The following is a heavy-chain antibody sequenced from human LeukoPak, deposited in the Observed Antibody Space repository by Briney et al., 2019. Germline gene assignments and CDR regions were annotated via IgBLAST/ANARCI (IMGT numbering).Heavy chain of an antibody. Sequence: NPGGSLRLSCAATGFTFSSYAMGWVRQAPGKGLEWIGYIYYSGSTNYNPSLKSRVTISVDTSKNQFSLKLSSVTAADTAVYYCARESPLRLGELSLVWSAFDIWGQGTMVTVSS. V-gene: IGHV4-59*12. CDR2: IYYSGST. CDR1: GFTFSSYA. D-gene: IGHD3-16*02. CDR3: ARESPLRLGELSLVWSAFDI. J-gene: IGHJ3*02.